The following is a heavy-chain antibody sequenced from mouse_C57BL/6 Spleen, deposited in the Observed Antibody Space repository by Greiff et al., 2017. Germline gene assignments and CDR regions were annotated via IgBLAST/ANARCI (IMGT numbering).Heavy chain of an antibody. CDR2: FYPGSGSI. D-gene: IGHD2-5*01. CDR3: ARHEGYSNYGGGYFDY. CDR1: GYTFTEYT. V-gene: IGHV1-62-2*01. J-gene: IGHJ2*01. Sequence: QVQLKQSGAELVKPGASVKLSCKASGYTFTEYTIHWVKQRSGQGLEWIGWFYPGSGSIKYNEKFKDKATLTADKSSSTVYMELSRLTSEDSAVYFCARHEGYSNYGGGYFDYWGQGTTLTVSS.